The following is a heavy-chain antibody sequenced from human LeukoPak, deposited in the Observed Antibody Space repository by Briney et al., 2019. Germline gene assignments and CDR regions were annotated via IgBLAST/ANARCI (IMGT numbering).Heavy chain of an antibody. V-gene: IGHV3-66*02. CDR1: GFTVSSNY. J-gene: IGHJ6*02. Sequence: GRSLRLSWPASGFTVSSNYMGWVRHLPGKGLDWVSLLYSGGSTYYADSVKDRFTICRDNSKNTLYLQMNSLRAEDTAVYYCARDAGNGDLYYYYYGMDVWGQGTTVTVSS. CDR2: LYSGGST. D-gene: IGHD4-17*01. CDR3: ARDAGNGDLYYYYYGMDV.